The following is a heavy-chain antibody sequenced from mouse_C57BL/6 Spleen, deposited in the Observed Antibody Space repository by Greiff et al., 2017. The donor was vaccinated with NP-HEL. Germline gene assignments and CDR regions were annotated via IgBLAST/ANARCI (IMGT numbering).Heavy chain of an antibody. CDR3: TRWGLLPFAY. J-gene: IGHJ3*01. Sequence: QVQLQQSGAELVRPGASVTLSCKASGYTFTDYEMHWVKQTPVHGLEWIGAIDPETGGTAYNQKFKGKAILTADKSSSTAYMELRSLTSEDSAVYYCTRWGLLPFAYWGQGTLVTVSA. CDR1: GYTFTDYE. V-gene: IGHV1-15*01. D-gene: IGHD2-3*01. CDR2: IDPETGGT.